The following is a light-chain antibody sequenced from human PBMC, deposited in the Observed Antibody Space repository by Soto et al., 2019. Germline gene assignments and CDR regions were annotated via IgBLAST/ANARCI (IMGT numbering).Light chain of an antibody. Sequence: QSALTQPASVSGSPGQSITISCTGASSDIGSYDLVSWYQQNPGKTPRLIIYEVNKRPWGVSNRFSGSKSGNTASLTISGLQAEDEADYYCCSYTSRNTLVFGGGTKLTVL. CDR3: CSYTSRNTLV. V-gene: IGLV2-23*02. CDR2: EVN. J-gene: IGLJ2*01. CDR1: SSDIGSYDL.